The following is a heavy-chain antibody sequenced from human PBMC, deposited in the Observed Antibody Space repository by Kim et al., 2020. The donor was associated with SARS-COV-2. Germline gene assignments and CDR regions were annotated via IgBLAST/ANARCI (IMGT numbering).Heavy chain of an antibody. J-gene: IGHJ4*02. D-gene: IGHD3-22*01. Sequence: SETLSLTCTVSGGSISSGGYHWSWIRQHPGKGLEWIGYIYYSGSTYYNPSLKSRVTISVDTSKNQFSLKLSSVTTADTAVYYCARTRITMIVVVTHFDYWGQGTLVTVSS. V-gene: IGHV4-31*03. CDR3: ARTRITMIVVVTHFDY. CDR2: IYYSGST. CDR1: GGSISSGGYH.